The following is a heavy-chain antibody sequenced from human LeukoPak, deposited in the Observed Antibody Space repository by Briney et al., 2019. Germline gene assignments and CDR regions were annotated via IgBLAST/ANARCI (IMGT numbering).Heavy chain of an antibody. V-gene: IGHV1-69*01. Sequence: GASVTVSCTASGGTFSSYAISWVRQAPGQGLEWMGGIIPIFGTANYAQKFQGRVTITADESTSTAYMELSSLRSEDTAVYYCARVSMATIHYYYYGMDVWGQGTTVTVSS. J-gene: IGHJ6*02. CDR2: IIPIFGTA. CDR1: GGTFSSYA. D-gene: IGHD5-24*01. CDR3: ARVSMATIHYYYYGMDV.